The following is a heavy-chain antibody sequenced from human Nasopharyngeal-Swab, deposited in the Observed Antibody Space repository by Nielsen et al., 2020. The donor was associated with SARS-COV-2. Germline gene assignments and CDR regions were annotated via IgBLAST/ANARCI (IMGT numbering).Heavy chain of an antibody. CDR3: ARGIVVVVPADYYYYMDV. Sequence: ASVKVSCKASGYTFTSYGISWVRQAPGQGLEWMGWISAYNGNTNYAQKLQGRVTMTTDTSTSTAYMELRSLRSDDTAVYYCARGIVVVVPADYYYYMDVWGKGTTVTVSS. J-gene: IGHJ6*03. CDR1: GYTFTSYG. CDR2: ISAYNGNT. V-gene: IGHV1-18*01. D-gene: IGHD2-2*01.